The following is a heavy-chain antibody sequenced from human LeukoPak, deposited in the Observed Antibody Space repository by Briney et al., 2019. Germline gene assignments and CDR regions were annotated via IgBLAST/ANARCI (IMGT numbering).Heavy chain of an antibody. V-gene: IGHV4-59*01. J-gene: IGHJ5*02. CDR3: ARWSLFDWLFPKGGWFDP. CDR2: IYYSGST. CDR1: VGSLSRYY. D-gene: IGHD3-9*01. Sequence: SGTLSLTRTVSVGSLSRYYWCGVRAPPGRGLEWGWYIYYSGSTNYNPSLKSRVTISVDTSKNQLSLKLSSVTAADTAVYYCARWSLFDWLFPKGGWFDPWGQGALLTVSS.